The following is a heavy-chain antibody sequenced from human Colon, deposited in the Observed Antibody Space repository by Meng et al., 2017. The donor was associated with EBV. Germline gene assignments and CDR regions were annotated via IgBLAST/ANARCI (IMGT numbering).Heavy chain of an antibody. V-gene: IGHV4-30-4*01. D-gene: IGHD3-3*01. CDR1: VCSISSCCYR. Sequence: LRWPVPGLVDPSQNLVLVCGVSVCSISSCCYRWRWCSKPPETGLEWIGFIYVCFSGNTSYNPSLKSRVSMYLDTSKNQYSLKLSSVTAEDTAVYYCANYAIGGGGLGSWGQGTLVTVSS. CDR3: ANYAIGGGGLGS. CDR2: IYVCFSGNT. J-gene: IGHJ5*02.